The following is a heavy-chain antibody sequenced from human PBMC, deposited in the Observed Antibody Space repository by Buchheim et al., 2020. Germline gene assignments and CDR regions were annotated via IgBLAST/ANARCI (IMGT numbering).Heavy chain of an antibody. CDR3: ARGITIFGVVIRAPFYYYGMDV. V-gene: IGHV3-11*06. Sequence: QVQLVGSGGGLVKPGGSLRLSCAASGFTFSDYYMSWIRQAPGKGLEWVSYISSSSSYTNYADSVKGRFTISRDNAKNSLYLQMNSLRAEDTAVYYCARGITIFGVVIRAPFYYYGMDVWGQGTT. J-gene: IGHJ6*02. CDR2: ISSSSSYT. D-gene: IGHD3-3*01. CDR1: GFTFSDYY.